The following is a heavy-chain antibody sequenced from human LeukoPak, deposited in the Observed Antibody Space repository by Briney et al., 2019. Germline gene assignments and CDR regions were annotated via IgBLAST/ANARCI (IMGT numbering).Heavy chain of an antibody. V-gene: IGHV3-30*04. CDR1: GFTFSSYA. Sequence: GRSLRLSCAASGFTFSSYAMHWVRQAPGKGLEWVAVISYDRSNKYYADSVKGRFTISRDNSKNTLYLQMNSLRAEDTAVYYCARDIGIAVAAPSYWGQGTLVTVSS. J-gene: IGHJ4*02. D-gene: IGHD6-19*01. CDR3: ARDIGIAVAAPSY. CDR2: ISYDRSNK.